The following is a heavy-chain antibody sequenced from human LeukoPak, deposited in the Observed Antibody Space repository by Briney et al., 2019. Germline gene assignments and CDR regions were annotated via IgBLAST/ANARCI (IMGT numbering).Heavy chain of an antibody. CDR1: GFTFSNYV. J-gene: IGHJ4*02. D-gene: IGHD3-9*01. V-gene: IGHV3-23*01. CDR2: ISGSGNNK. CDR3: AKRGDILTGYYKVDY. Sequence: GGSLRLSCAASGFTFSNYVMSWVRQAPGKGLEWVSSISGSGNNKHYADSVRGRFTISRDNSKNTLYLEINRLRAEDTAVYFCAKRGDILTGYYKVDYWGQGTLVTVSS.